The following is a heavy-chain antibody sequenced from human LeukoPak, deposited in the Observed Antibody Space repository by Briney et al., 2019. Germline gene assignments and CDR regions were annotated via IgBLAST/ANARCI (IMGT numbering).Heavy chain of an antibody. CDR2: FDPEDGET. Sequence: ASVKVSYKVSGYTLTELSMHWVRQAPGKGLEWMGGFDPEDGETIYAQKFQGRVTMTEDTSTDTAYMELSSLRSEDTAVYYCATGYCSSTSCYRGDYYFDYWGQGTLVTVSS. D-gene: IGHD2-2*02. CDR1: GYTLTELS. J-gene: IGHJ4*02. V-gene: IGHV1-24*01. CDR3: ATGYCSSTSCYRGDYYFDY.